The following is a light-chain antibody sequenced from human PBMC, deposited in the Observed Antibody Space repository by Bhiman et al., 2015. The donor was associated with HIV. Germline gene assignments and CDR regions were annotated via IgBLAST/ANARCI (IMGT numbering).Light chain of an antibody. CDR1: SSDVGGYNY. Sequence: QSALTQPASVSGSPGQSITISCTGTSSDVGGYNYVSWYQQHPGNAPKLMIYDVSKRPSGVSNRFSGSKSDTTASLTISGLQAEDEADYYCCSYAGTSPHYVFGTGTKVTVL. CDR2: DVS. CDR3: CSYAGTSPHYV. J-gene: IGLJ1*01. V-gene: IGLV2-23*02.